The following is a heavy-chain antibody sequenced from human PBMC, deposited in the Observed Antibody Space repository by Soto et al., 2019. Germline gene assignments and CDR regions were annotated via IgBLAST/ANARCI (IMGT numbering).Heavy chain of an antibody. CDR2: ISHSGSV. J-gene: IGHJ4*02. Sequence: QVLLQESGPGLVQPSGTLSLSCAVSGDSISTNYFWGWVRQPPGKGLEWVGDISHSGSVNYNPPLKSRATLTIEKSKNQVSLKLNSVPAADTAVYYCARSFGWYAIDYWGQGTLVIVSS. CDR3: ARSFGWYAIDY. D-gene: IGHD6-19*01. V-gene: IGHV4-4*02. CDR1: GDSISTNYF.